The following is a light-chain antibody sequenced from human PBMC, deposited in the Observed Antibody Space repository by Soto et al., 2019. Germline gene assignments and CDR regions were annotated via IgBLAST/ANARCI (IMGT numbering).Light chain of an antibody. J-gene: IGLJ2*01. CDR1: SSDVGSYDL. V-gene: IGLV2-23*02. CDR2: EVN. CDR3: CSFVRTNGLL. Sequence: QSVLTQPASVCGSPGQSITISCTGTSSDVGSYDLVSWYQHHSGKAPKIIIYEVNKRPSGISDRFSDSKSGNTASLTISGLQAEDEADYFCCSFVRTNGLLFGGGTKLTVL.